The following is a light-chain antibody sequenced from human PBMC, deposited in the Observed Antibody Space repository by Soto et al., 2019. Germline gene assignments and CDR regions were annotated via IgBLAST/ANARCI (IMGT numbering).Light chain of an antibody. CDR3: EHYNSYSEA. CDR2: KAS. CDR1: QTISSW. J-gene: IGKJ1*01. Sequence: DIQMTQSPSTLSGSVGDRVTITCRASQTISSWLAWYQQKPGKAPKLLIYKASTLKSEVPSRFSGSGSGTEFTLTISSVQPDDFAAYYWEHYNSYSEAFGQGAKVELK. V-gene: IGKV1-5*03.